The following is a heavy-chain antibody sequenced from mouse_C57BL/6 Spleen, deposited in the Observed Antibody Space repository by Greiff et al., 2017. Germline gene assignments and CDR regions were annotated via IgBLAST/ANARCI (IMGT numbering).Heavy chain of an antibody. Sequence: VQLQQPGAELVRPGSSVQLSCKASGYTFTSSWMHWVKQRPIQGLEWIGNIDPSDSETHYNQQFKDKATLTVDKSSSTAYMQLSSLTSEDSAVYYCARLGYDYDFAWFAYWGQGTLVTVSA. D-gene: IGHD2-4*01. V-gene: IGHV1-52*01. J-gene: IGHJ3*01. CDR3: ARLGYDYDFAWFAY. CDR1: GYTFTSSW. CDR2: IDPSDSET.